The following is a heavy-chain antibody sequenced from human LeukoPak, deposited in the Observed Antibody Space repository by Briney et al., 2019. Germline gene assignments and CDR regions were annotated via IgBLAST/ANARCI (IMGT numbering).Heavy chain of an antibody. CDR2: ISYSGYT. D-gene: IGHD3-10*01. CDR1: GGSISSSSYY. J-gene: IGHJ6*02. V-gene: IGHV4-39*01. CDR3: ARRFGSYYYYGMDV. Sequence: SETLSLTCTVSGGSISSSSYYWAWIRQPPGKGLEWVGSISYSGYTHCNPSLKSRLTISVDTSRNQFSLKLNSVTAADTAVYYCARRFGSYYYYGMDVWGQGTTVTVSS.